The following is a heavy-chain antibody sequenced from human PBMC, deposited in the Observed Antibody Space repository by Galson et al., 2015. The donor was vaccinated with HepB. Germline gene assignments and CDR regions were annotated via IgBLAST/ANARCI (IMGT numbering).Heavy chain of an antibody. CDR3: ASSTVAGVPDY. CDR2: IYYSGST. CDR1: GGSISSSY. Sequence: SETLSLTCTVSGGSISSSYWSWIRQPPGKGLEWIGYIYYSGSTNYNPSLKSRVTISVDTSKNQFSLKLSSVTAADTAVYYCASSTVAGVPDYWGQGTLVTVSS. V-gene: IGHV4-59*08. D-gene: IGHD6-19*01. J-gene: IGHJ4*02.